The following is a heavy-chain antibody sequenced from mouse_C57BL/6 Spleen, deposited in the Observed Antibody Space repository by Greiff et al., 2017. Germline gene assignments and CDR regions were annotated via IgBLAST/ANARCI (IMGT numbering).Heavy chain of an antibody. CDR2: IDPENGDT. J-gene: IGHJ4*01. V-gene: IGHV14-4*01. Sequence: EVQLQQSGAELVRPGASVKLSCTASGFNIKDDYMHWVKQRPEQGLEWIGWIDPENGDTKYASKFQGKATITADTSSNTAYLQLSSLTSEDTAVYYCTTRDYAMDYWGQGTSVTVSS. CDR1: GFNIKDDY. CDR3: TTRDYAMDY.